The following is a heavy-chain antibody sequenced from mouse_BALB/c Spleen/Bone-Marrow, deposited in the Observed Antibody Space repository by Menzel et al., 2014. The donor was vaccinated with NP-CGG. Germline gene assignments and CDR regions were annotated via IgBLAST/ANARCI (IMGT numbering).Heavy chain of an antibody. CDR2: IDPANGYS. CDR3: ALITTATFSYWYFDV. D-gene: IGHD1-2*01. V-gene: IGHV14-3*02. J-gene: IGHJ1*01. Sequence: VQLKQSGAELVKPGASVKLSCTASGFNIKDTYMHWVKQRPEQGLEWIGRIDPANGYSIYDPKSQGKATITANTTSNTAHLQLSSLTSEDTAVYYCALITTATFSYWYFDVWGAGTTVTVSS. CDR1: GFNIKDTY.